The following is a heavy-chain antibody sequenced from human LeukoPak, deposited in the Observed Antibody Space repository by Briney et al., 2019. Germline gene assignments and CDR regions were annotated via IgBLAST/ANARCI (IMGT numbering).Heavy chain of an antibody. CDR2: ISWNSGSI. V-gene: IGHV3-9*01. D-gene: IGHD6-13*01. CDR1: GFTFDDYA. J-gene: IGHJ6*02. Sequence: PGGSLRLSCAASGFTFDDYAMHWVRHAPGKGLEWVSGISWNSGSIGYADSVKGRFTISRDNAKNSLYLQMNSLRAEDTALYYCAKGGSMDVWGQGTTVTVSS. CDR3: AKGGSMDV.